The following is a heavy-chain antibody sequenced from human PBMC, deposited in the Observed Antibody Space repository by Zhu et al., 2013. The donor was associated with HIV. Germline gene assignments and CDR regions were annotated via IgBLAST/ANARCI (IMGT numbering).Heavy chain of an antibody. D-gene: IGHD3-22*01. V-gene: IGHV1-2*02. CDR3: ARGDMYSYDTSPYYDSGSWFDP. Sequence: QVKLVQSGAEVKKPGASVQVSCKASGYTFTGYYIHWIRQAPGQGLEWMGWINPYSGDTNFAQNFQDRVTLTRDTSITTAYMDLRRLRSDDTAVYYCARGDMYSYDTSPYYDSGSWFDPWGQGTLVLVSS. CDR2: INPYSGDT. CDR1: GYTFTGYY. J-gene: IGHJ5*02.